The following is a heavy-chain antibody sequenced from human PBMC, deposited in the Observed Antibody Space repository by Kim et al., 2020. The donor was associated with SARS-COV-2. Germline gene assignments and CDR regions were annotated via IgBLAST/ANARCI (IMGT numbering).Heavy chain of an antibody. D-gene: IGHD5-12*01. V-gene: IGHV4-34*01. CDR1: GGSFSGYY. Sequence: SETLSLTCAVYGGSFSGYYWSWIRQPPGKGLEWIGEINHSGSTNYNPSLKSRVTISVDTSKNQFSLKLSSVTAADTAVYYCASGSGIVAFDYWGQGTLVTVSS. J-gene: IGHJ4*02. CDR3: ASGSGIVAFDY. CDR2: INHSGST.